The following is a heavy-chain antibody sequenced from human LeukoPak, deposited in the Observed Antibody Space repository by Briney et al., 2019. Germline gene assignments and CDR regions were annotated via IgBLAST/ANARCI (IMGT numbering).Heavy chain of an antibody. J-gene: IGHJ4*02. D-gene: IGHD6-19*01. CDR1: GGSISGGDYY. CDR3: ASTIAVAGKDFDY. V-gene: IGHV4-30-4*08. Sequence: SETLSLTCTVSGGSISGGDYYWSWIRQPPGKGLEWIGYIYYSGSAYYNPARKSRFAIGVDTSKNQFSLKLSSVTAADTAVYYCASTIAVAGKDFDYWGQGTLVTVSS. CDR2: IYYSGSA.